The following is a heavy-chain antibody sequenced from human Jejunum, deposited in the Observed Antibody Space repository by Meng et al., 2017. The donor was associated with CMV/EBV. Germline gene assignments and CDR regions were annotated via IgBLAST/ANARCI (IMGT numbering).Heavy chain of an antibody. CDR1: GDSISSSDYY. CDR2: IYYRGDT. D-gene: IGHD6-25*01. J-gene: IGHJ4*02. Sequence: SGDSISSSDYYWGWVRQPPGKGLEWIGTIYYRGDTYYSPSLESRLTISVDTSKNQFSLRLRSVTAADTAVYYCARVTVVSQRFDYWGQGTLVTVSS. V-gene: IGHV4-39*07. CDR3: ARVTVVSQRFDY.